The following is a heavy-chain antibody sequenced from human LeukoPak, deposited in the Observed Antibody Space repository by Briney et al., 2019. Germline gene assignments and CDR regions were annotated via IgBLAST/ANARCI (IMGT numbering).Heavy chain of an antibody. CDR2: IYHSGST. CDR3: ARHANHYYYYMDV. CDR1: GYSISSGYY. J-gene: IGHJ6*03. D-gene: IGHD4/OR15-4a*01. V-gene: IGHV4-38-2*01. Sequence: SETLSLTCAVSGYSISSGYYWGWIRQPPGKGLEWIGSIYHSGSTYYNPSLKSRVTISVDTSKNQFSLKLSSVTAADTAVHYCARHANHYYYYMDVWGKGTTVTVSS.